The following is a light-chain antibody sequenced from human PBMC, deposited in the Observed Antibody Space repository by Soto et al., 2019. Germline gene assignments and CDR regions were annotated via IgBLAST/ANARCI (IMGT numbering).Light chain of an antibody. CDR1: QGINNW. J-gene: IGKJ4*01. CDR3: QQYNSYPLT. Sequence: DLQMTQSPSSLSASVGDRVTITCRASQGINNWLAWYQQQPEKAPKPLIYAASNLQSGVPSRFSGSGSGTDFTLTISSLQPEDFATYYCQQYNSYPLTFGGGTKVEIK. CDR2: AAS. V-gene: IGKV1D-16*01.